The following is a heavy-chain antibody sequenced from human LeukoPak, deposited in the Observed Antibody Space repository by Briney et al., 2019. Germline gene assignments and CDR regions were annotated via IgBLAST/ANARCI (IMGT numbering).Heavy chain of an antibody. D-gene: IGHD2-15*01. J-gene: IGHJ4*02. CDR3: ARNSCPSGSCYDNRRYFHY. CDR2: ISSSGTIM. V-gene: IGHV3-11*01. CDR1: GFTFSDDY. Sequence: PGGSLRLSCAASGFTFSDDYVSWVRQAPGKGLEWVSYISSSGTIMDYADSVKGRFTISRDKAKNSLCLQMNSLRAEDTAVYYRARNSCPSGSCYDNRRYFHYWGQGTLLSVSS.